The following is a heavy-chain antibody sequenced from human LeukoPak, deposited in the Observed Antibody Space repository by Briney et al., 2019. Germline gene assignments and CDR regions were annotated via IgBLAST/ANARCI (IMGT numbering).Heavy chain of an antibody. D-gene: IGHD3-22*01. CDR1: GFTFSSYA. J-gene: IGHJ1*01. CDR3: AKFASSATYYYDSGGYKPHAEYFQH. CDR2: ISGSGGST. V-gene: IGHV3-23*01. Sequence: GGSLRLSCAASGFTFSSYAMSWVRQAPGKGLEWVSAISGSGGSTYYADSVKGRFTISRDNSKNTLYLQMNSLRAEDTAVYYCAKFASSATYYYDSGGYKPHAEYFQHWGQGTLVTVSS.